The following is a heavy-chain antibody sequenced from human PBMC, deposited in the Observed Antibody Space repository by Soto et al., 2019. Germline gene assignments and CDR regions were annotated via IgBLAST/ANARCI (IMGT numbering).Heavy chain of an antibody. CDR1: GYTFSSYA. CDR3: ARDRITLVRGVIIKVGLDY. Sequence: ASVKVSCKASGYTFSSYAMHWVRQAPGQRLEWMGWINADNGNTKYSQKLQGRVTITRDTSASTAYMELNSLRSEDTAVYYCARDRITLVRGVIIKVGLDYWG. J-gene: IGHJ4*01. V-gene: IGHV1-3*01. D-gene: IGHD3-10*01. CDR2: INADNGNT.